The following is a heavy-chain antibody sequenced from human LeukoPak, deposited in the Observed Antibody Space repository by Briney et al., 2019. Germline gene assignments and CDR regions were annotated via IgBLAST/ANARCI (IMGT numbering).Heavy chain of an antibody. CDR3: ARREGDYGYWYFDL. CDR1: GGSISSYY. D-gene: IGHD4-17*01. CDR2: IYYSGRT. J-gene: IGHJ2*01. Sequence: SETLSLTCTVSGGSISSYYWSWVRQRPGKGVEWMGHIYYSGRTNYNPSLKSGVTISVDTSKNKLSLKLSCVTAADTAVYYCARREGDYGYWYFDLWGRGTLVTVSS. V-gene: IGHV4-59*08.